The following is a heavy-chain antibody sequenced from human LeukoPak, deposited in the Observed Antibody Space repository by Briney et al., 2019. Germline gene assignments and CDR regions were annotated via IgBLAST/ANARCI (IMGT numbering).Heavy chain of an antibody. CDR1: GFTFTSFD. CDR3: ARGPPRGKYYYMDV. V-gene: IGHV3-13*01. J-gene: IGHJ6*03. D-gene: IGHD1-1*01. Sequence: GGSLRLSCAASGFTFTSFDMHWVRQPTGQGLEWVSTIGTASDTYYPGSVEGRFTLSRDNAKNSLYLQMNSLTAGDTAVYYCARGPPRGKYYYMDVWGKGATVTVSS. CDR2: IGTASDT.